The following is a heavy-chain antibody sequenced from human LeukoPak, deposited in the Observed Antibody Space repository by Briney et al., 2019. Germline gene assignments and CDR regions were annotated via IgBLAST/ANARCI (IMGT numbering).Heavy chain of an antibody. V-gene: IGHV3-30*18. CDR1: GFTFSSYG. CDR2: ISYDGSNK. Sequence: GGSLRLSCAASGFTFSSYGMHWVRQAPGKGLVWVAVISYDGSNKYYADSVKGRFTISRDNSKNTLYLQMNSLRAEDTAVYYCAKGHGEPKKWELLNYFDYWGQGTLVTVSS. J-gene: IGHJ4*02. D-gene: IGHD1-26*01. CDR3: AKGHGEPKKWELLNYFDY.